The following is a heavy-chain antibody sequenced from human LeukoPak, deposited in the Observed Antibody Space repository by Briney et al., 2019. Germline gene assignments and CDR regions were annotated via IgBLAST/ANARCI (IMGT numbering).Heavy chain of an antibody. CDR3: GRDLSGWYGPDY. Sequence: GGSLRLSCAASGFSFSTYGMNWVRQAPGKGLEWVSSISSSGTNIYYADSVKGRFTISRDNAKNSLYLQMDSLRAEDTALYYCGRDLSGWYGPDYWGQGTLVTVSS. V-gene: IGHV3-21*04. CDR1: GFSFSTYG. CDR2: ISSSGTNI. D-gene: IGHD6-19*01. J-gene: IGHJ4*02.